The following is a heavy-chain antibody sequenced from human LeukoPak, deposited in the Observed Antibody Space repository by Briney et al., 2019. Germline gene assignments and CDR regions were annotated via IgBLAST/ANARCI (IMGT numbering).Heavy chain of an antibody. CDR2: IYYSGSN. Sequence: SETPSLTCTLSGGSLSIYYCSWIRQPPRKGLEWIGYIYYSGSNNYNPSLKSRVTISVDTSKNQFSLKLSSVTAADTAVYYCARTLGLNWDTDYWDQGTLVTVSS. J-gene: IGHJ4*02. D-gene: IGHD7-27*01. V-gene: IGHV4-59*01. CDR1: GGSLSIYY. CDR3: ARTLGLNWDTDY.